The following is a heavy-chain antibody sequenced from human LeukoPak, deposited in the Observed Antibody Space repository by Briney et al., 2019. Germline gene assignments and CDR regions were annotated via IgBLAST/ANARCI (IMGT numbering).Heavy chain of an antibody. Sequence: QSGGSLRLSCAASGFTFSSYEMNWVRQAPGKGLEWVSYISSSGSTIYYADSVKGRFTISRDNAKNSLYLQMNSLRAEDTAMYYCARDRGYFDNWGQGTLVTVSS. CDR3: ARDRGYFDN. CDR1: GFTFSSYE. V-gene: IGHV3-48*03. CDR2: ISSSGSTI. J-gene: IGHJ4*02.